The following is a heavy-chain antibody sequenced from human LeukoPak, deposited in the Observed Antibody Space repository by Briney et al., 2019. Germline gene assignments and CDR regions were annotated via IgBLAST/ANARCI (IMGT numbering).Heavy chain of an antibody. CDR1: GFIFNNNA. CDR2: INGGGDAT. V-gene: IGHV3-23*01. J-gene: IGHJ3*01. D-gene: IGHD2-2*01. Sequence: PGGSLRLSCTAFGFIFNNNAMSWVRQAPGKGLEWVSAINGGGDATEYTDSVKGRFTISRDNSKNTLYLQMNSLRPEDTAVYYCARCTASCYANAFDVWGQGTLHTVSS. CDR3: ARCTASCYANAFDV.